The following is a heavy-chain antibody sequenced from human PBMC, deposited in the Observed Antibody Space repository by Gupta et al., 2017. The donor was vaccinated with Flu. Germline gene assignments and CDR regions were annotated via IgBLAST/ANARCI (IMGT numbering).Heavy chain of an antibody. V-gene: IGHV4-59*01. Sequence: QVQLRESGPRLVKPSETLSLTCTVSGGSINSDYWSWIRLPPGKGLEWIGYIYYTGSTKYNPSLRSRLTKSIDTSKNQFSRKLSSVTAGDTAVYYCARGRFGGGVNYYGMDVWGQGTTVAVSS. CDR1: GGSINSDY. J-gene: IGHJ6*02. D-gene: IGHD3-10*01. CDR2: IYYTGST. CDR3: ARGRFGGGVNYYGMDV.